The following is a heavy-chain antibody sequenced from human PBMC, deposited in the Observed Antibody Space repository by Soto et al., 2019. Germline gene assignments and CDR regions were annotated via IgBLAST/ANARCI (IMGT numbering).Heavy chain of an antibody. Sequence: LRLSCAASGFTFSSYGMHWVRQAPGKGLEWVAVISYDGSNKYYADSVKGRFTISRDNSKNTLYLQMNSLRAEDTAVYYCANRGVAAAGFDYWGQGTLVTVSS. J-gene: IGHJ4*02. V-gene: IGHV3-30*18. CDR1: GFTFSSYG. CDR2: ISYDGSNK. CDR3: ANRGVAAAGFDY. D-gene: IGHD6-13*01.